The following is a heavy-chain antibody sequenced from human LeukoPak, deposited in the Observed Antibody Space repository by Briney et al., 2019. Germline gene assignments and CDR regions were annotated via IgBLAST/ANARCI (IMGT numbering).Heavy chain of an antibody. V-gene: IGHV3-23*01. J-gene: IGHJ4*02. CDR2: ISGSGGST. Sequence: GGSLRLSCVASGFTFSSYAMSWVRQAPGKGLEWVSAISGSGGSTYYGDSVKGRFTISRDNSKNSLYLQMNSLRAEDTAVYYCASYGDYFDYWGQGTLVTVSS. CDR1: GFTFSSYA. CDR3: ASYGDYFDY. D-gene: IGHD4-17*01.